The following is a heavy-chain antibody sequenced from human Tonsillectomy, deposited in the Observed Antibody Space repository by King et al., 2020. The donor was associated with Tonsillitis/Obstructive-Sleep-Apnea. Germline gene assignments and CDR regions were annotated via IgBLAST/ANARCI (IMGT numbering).Heavy chain of an antibody. D-gene: IGHD7-27*01. Sequence: VQLVESGAEVKKPGASVKVSCKASGYTFAGYYIHWVRQAPGQGLEWMGWINPNSGGTNYAKKFQGWVTMTRDTSITTAYMELSRLRSDDTAVYYCARARGLTGDPAADTFDIWGQGTMVTVSS. J-gene: IGHJ3*02. CDR1: GYTFAGYY. V-gene: IGHV1-2*04. CDR3: ARARGLTGDPAADTFDI. CDR2: INPNSGGT.